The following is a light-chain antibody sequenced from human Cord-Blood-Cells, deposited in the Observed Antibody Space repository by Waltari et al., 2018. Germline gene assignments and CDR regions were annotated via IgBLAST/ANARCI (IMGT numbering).Light chain of an antibody. CDR3: QQRSNWPPAWT. CDR1: QGVSSY. V-gene: IGKV3-11*01. CDR2: ESS. J-gene: IGKJ1*01. Sequence: EIVLTQSPATLSLSPGERVTLSCRASQGVSSYLAWYQQKPGQAPRLLIYESSTRATGIPARFSGSGSGTDLTLTISSLEPEDFAVYYCQQRSNWPPAWTFGQGTKVEIK.